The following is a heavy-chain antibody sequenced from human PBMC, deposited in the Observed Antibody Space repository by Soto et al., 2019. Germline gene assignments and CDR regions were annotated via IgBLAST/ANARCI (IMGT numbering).Heavy chain of an antibody. J-gene: IGHJ6*02. CDR2: INGGTGQT. CDR3: ARGKGMEENYYYYGLDI. D-gene: IGHD1-1*01. CDR1: GYTFTGYY. V-gene: IGHV1-3*01. Sequence: RASVKVSCKASGYTFTGYYMHWVRQAPGQGLEWMGWINGGTGQTKHSHRFQGRVTITRDTSASTAYMELSSLRSEDTAVYYCARGKGMEENYYYYGLDIWGQGTTVTVSS.